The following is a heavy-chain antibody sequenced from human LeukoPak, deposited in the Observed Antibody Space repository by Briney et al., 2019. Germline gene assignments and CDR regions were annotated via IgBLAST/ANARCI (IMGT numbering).Heavy chain of an antibody. CDR1: GFTFSSYS. CDR3: ARYYYYSSGYWVYAFDI. J-gene: IGHJ3*02. Sequence: GGSLRLSCAASGFTFSSYSMNWVRQAPGKGLEWVSSISSSSSYIYYADSVKGRFTISRDNAKNSLYLQMNSLRAEDTAVYYCARYYYYSSGYWVYAFDIWGQGTMVTVSS. CDR2: ISSSSSYI. V-gene: IGHV3-21*01. D-gene: IGHD3-22*01.